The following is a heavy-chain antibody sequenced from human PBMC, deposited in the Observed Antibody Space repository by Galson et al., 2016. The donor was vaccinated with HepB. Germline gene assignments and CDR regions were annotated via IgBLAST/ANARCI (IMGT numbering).Heavy chain of an antibody. CDR2: ISSSGGRT. V-gene: IGHV3-23*01. CDR3: AIRDGFF. Sequence: SLRLSCAASGFTFSSYTMIWVRQAPGKGLEWISSISSSGGRTFYADSVKGRFTIYRDNSKNTLYLQMSALRAEDTAIYYCAIRDGFFWGQGTLVIVSS. CDR1: GFTFSSYT. D-gene: IGHD3-3*01. J-gene: IGHJ4*02.